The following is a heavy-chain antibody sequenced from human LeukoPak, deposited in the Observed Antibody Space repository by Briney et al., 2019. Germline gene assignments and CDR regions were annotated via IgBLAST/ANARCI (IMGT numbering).Heavy chain of an antibody. CDR2: IRYDGSNK. D-gene: IGHD3-10*01. V-gene: IGHV3-30*02. CDR3: ARDLTRYGSGSYLAFDI. Sequence: GGSLRLSCAASGFTFSSYGMHWVRQAPGKGLEWVAFIRYDGSNKYYADSVKGRFTISRDNSKNTLYLQMNSLRAEDTAVYYCARDLTRYGSGSYLAFDIWGQGTMVTVSS. J-gene: IGHJ3*02. CDR1: GFTFSSYG.